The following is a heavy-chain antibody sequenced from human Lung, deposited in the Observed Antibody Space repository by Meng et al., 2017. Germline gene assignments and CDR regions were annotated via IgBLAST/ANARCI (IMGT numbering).Heavy chain of an antibody. CDR3: ARGPTTMAHDFDY. Sequence: VQLQQWGEALLKPSETLALTGVVSGGSFSDYYWSWIRQPPGKGLEWIGEINHSGSTNYNPSLESRATISVDTSQNNLSLKLSSVTAADSAVYYCARGPTTMAHDFDYWGQGTLVTVSS. CDR1: GGSFSDYY. V-gene: IGHV4-34*01. J-gene: IGHJ4*02. CDR2: INHSGST. D-gene: IGHD4-11*01.